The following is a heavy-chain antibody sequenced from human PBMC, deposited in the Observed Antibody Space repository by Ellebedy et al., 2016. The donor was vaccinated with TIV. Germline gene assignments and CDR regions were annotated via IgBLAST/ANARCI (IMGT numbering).Heavy chain of an antibody. V-gene: IGHV1-46*01. CDR1: AYTFTNYY. D-gene: IGHD2-2*01. J-gene: IGHJ4*02. CDR3: ARVKGYCSTASCLYFDY. Sequence: AASVKVSCKASAYTFTNYYIHWVRQAPGQGLEWMGMIDPSGGGTTYSQKFQGRVTMTRDTSTYTAYMELSSLKSEDTAVYYCARVKGYCSTASCLYFDYWGQGTLVTVSS. CDR2: IDPSGGGT.